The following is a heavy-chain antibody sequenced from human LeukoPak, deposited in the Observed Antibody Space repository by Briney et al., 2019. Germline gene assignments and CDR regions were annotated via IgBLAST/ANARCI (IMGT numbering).Heavy chain of an antibody. CDR3: AREIYDSYDY. V-gene: IGHV3-66*01. CDR1: GFTISGFY. Sequence: PGGSLRLSRAASGFTISGFYMTWVRQAPGKGLEWVSVINSGGGTYYADSVRGRFTISRDNSKNTLSLQMNSLRAEDTAVYYCAREIYDSYDYWGQGTLVTVSS. CDR2: INSGGGT. D-gene: IGHD3-10*01. J-gene: IGHJ4*02.